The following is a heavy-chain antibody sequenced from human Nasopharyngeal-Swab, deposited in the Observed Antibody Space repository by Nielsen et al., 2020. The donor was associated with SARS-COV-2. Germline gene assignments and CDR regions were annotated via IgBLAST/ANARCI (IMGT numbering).Heavy chain of an antibody. V-gene: IGHV1-8*01. CDR3: ARGSAYFDFWRVYYTGWFDT. CDR1: GYSFINND. J-gene: IGHJ5*02. D-gene: IGHD3-3*01. CDR2: MNPKNGNK. Sequence: ASVKVSCKASGYSFINNDINWVRQATGQGLEWVGWMNPKNGNKGYAQKFQGRATMTSDTTISTSFLELNSLRSDDTAVYYCARGSAYFDFWRVYYTGWFDTWGQGTSVTVSS.